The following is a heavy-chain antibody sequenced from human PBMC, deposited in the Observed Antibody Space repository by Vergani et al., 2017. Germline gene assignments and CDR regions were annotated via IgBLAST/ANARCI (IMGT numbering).Heavy chain of an antibody. V-gene: IGHV4-30-2*01. CDR3: ARSEGYSYGYKYYYYGMDV. CDR2: IYHSGST. Sequence: QVQLQESGSGLVKPSQTLSLTCAVSGGSISSGGYSWSWIRQPPGKGLEWIGYIYHSGSTYYNPSLKSRVTISVDRSKNQFSLKLSSVTAADTAVYYCARSEGYSYGYKYYYYGMDVWGQGTTVTVSS. J-gene: IGHJ6*02. CDR1: GGSISSGGYS. D-gene: IGHD5-18*01.